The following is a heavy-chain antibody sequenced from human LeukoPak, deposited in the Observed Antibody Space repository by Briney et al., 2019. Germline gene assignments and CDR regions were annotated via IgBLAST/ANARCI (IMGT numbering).Heavy chain of an antibody. CDR1: GFPFSSYA. Sequence: GSLRLSCAASGFPFSSYAMSWVRQAPGKGLEWVSAISGSGYSTYYADSVKGRFTISRDNSRNRLYLQMKSLRAEDTAVHYCARGPFSLTGYWSGADWFDPWGQGTLVTVSS. CDR3: ARGPFSLTGYWSGADWFDP. V-gene: IGHV3-23*01. D-gene: IGHD3-9*01. J-gene: IGHJ5*02. CDR2: ISGSGYST.